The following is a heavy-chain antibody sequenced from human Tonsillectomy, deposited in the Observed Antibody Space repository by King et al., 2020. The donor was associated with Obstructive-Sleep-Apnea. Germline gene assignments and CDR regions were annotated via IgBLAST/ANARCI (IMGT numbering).Heavy chain of an antibody. CDR1: GFTFSDYW. V-gene: IGHV3-74*01. J-gene: IGHJ4*02. Sequence: VQLVESGGNLVQPGGSLRLSCAASGFTFSDYWMHWVRQVPGRGLVWVSGLSIDGRDTRYADSVKGRFTISRENAKNTLYLQMNNLRAEDTGVYYCARDFLHRGWGQGTLVTVSS. CDR3: ARDFLHRG. D-gene: IGHD3-3*01. CDR2: LSIDGRDT.